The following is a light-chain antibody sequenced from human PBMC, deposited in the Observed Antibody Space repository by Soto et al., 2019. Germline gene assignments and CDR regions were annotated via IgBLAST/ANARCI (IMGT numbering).Light chain of an antibody. Sequence: DIQMTQSPSSLSASVGDRVTITCRASQTISTYLNWYQQRPGKAPKLLISKASTLESGVPSRFSGSGSGTEFTLTISRLQPDDFATYYCQQYSTYSRTFGQGTKVEIK. CDR3: QQYSTYSRT. CDR2: KAS. J-gene: IGKJ1*01. V-gene: IGKV1-5*03. CDR1: QTISTY.